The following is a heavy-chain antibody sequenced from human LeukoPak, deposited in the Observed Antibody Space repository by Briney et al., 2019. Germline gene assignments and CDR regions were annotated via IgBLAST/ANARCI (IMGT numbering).Heavy chain of an antibody. V-gene: IGHV1-46*01. Sequence: ASVKVSCKASGYTFTSYAMNWVRQAPGQGLEWMGIINPSGGSTSYAQKFQGRVTMTRDMSTSTVYMELSSLRSEDTAVYYCAREVPVTTAFDYWGQGTLVTVSS. D-gene: IGHD4-17*01. CDR3: AREVPVTTAFDY. CDR2: INPSGGST. CDR1: GYTFTSYA. J-gene: IGHJ4*02.